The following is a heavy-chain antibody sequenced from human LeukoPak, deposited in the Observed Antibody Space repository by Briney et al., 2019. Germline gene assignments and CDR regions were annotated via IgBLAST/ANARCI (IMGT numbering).Heavy chain of an antibody. CDR3: ARVQGAYSSSSGIDY. V-gene: IGHV3-33*01. J-gene: IGHJ4*02. D-gene: IGHD6-6*01. CDR2: IWYDGSNK. CDR1: GFTFSSYG. Sequence: SGGSLRLSCAASGFTFSSYGMHWVRQAPGKGLEWLAVIWYDGSNKYYADSVKGRFTISRDNSKNTLYLQMNSLRAEDTAVYYCARVQGAYSSSSGIDYWGQGTLVTVSS.